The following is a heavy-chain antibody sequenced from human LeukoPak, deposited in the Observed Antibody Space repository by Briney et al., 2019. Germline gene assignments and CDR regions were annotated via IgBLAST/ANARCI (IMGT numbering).Heavy chain of an antibody. J-gene: IGHJ4*02. CDR2: ISSIGSHT. CDR1: GFTFSDYY. CDR3: ARVGSIAAAGTPDY. D-gene: IGHD6-13*01. V-gene: IGHV3-11*06. Sequence: GGSLRLSCAASGFTFSDYYMSWVRQAPGKGLEWVSYISSIGSHTNYADSVKGRFTTSRDNAKNLLSLQVNSLRADDTAVCYCARVGSIAAAGTPDYWGQGTLVTVSS.